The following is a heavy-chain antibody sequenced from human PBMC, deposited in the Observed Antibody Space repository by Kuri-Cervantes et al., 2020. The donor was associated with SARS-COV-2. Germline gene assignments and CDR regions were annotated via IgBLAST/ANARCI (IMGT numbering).Heavy chain of an antibody. J-gene: IGHJ4*02. CDR1: GESFSGYY. CDR3: AGAAAGRSDY. D-gene: IGHD6-13*01. Sequence: GSLRLSCAFYGESFSGYYWNWIRQSPGKGLEWIGEVNHRGSTNYNPSLKSRVTISVDTSSKQFSLNLSSVTAADTAVYYCAGAAAGRSDYWGQGTLVTVSS. CDR2: VNHRGST. V-gene: IGHV4-34*01.